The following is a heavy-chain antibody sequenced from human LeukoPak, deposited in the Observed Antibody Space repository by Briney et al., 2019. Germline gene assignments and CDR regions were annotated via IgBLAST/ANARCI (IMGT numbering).Heavy chain of an antibody. V-gene: IGHV3-7*01. J-gene: IGHJ4*02. D-gene: IGHD5-18*01. CDR3: AREEGSQLWFTVDY. Sequence: PGGSLRLSCAASGFTLSSYWMSWVRQAPGKGLEGVANIKQDGSEKYYVDSVKGRFTISRDNAKNSLYLQMNSLRAEDTAVYYCAREEGSQLWFTVDYWGQGTLVTVSS. CDR1: GFTLSSYW. CDR2: IKQDGSEK.